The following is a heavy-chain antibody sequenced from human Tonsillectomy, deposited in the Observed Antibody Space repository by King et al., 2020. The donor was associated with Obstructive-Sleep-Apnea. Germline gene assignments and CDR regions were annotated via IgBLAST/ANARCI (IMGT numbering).Heavy chain of an antibody. V-gene: IGHV4-31*03. D-gene: IGHD6-6*01. CDR2: IYYSWST. CDR1: GGSISSGGYY. Sequence: VQLQESGPGLVKPSQTLSLTCTVSGGSISSGGYYWSWIRQHPGKGLEWIGYIYYSWSTYYNPSLKSRVTISVDTSKNQFSPKLSSVTAADTAVYYCARDSSSNYYYGMDVWGQGTTVTVSS. CDR3: ARDSSSNYYYGMDV. J-gene: IGHJ6*02.